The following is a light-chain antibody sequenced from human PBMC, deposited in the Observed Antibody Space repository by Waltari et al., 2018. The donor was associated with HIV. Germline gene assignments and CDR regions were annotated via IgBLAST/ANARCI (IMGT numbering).Light chain of an antibody. CDR1: RIGTQG. J-gene: IGLJ2*01. V-gene: IGLV3-21*04. Sequence: SVLTQPPSVSVAPGKTATITWGGDRIGTQGVHWYHQRSGQAPQFIIYYDSDRPSGIPGRFSGSNSGSTATLSISRVEAGEEADYYCEVWDETRNQVVFSGGTK. CDR2: YDS. CDR3: EVWDETRNQVV.